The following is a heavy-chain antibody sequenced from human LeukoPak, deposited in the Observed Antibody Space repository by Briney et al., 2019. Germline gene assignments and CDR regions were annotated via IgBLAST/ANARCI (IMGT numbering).Heavy chain of an antibody. Sequence: GGSLRLSCAASGFTFSSYAMSWVRQAPGKGLEWVSAISGSGGSTYYADTVKGRFTISRDNSKNTLYLQMNSLRAEDTAVYYCAKADGGKGRSIQLDYWGQGTLVTVSS. D-gene: IGHD4-23*01. CDR3: AKADGGKGRSIQLDY. V-gene: IGHV3-23*01. J-gene: IGHJ4*02. CDR2: ISGSGGST. CDR1: GFTFSSYA.